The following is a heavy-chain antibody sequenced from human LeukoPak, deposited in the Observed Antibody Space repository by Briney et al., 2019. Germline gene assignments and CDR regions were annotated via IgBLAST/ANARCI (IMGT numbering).Heavy chain of an antibody. CDR1: GGSISSSSYY. Sequence: PSETLSLTCTVSGGSISSSSYYWGWIRQPPGKGLEWIGSIYYSGSTYYNPSLKSRVTISVDTSKNQFSLKLSSVTAADTAVYYCARVRYCSSTSCPRSYYYYYMDVWGKGTTVTVSS. D-gene: IGHD2-2*01. CDR3: ARVRYCSSTSCPRSYYYYYMDV. J-gene: IGHJ6*03. V-gene: IGHV4-39*01. CDR2: IYYSGST.